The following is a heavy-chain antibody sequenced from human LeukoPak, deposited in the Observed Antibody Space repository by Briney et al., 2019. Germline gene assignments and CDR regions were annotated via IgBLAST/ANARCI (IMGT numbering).Heavy chain of an antibody. J-gene: IGHJ5*02. CDR2: LNHSGST. CDR1: GGSISSSSYY. D-gene: IGHD3-22*01. V-gene: IGHV4-39*07. Sequence: SETLSLTCTVSGGSISSSSYYWSWIRQPPGKGLEWMGELNHSGSTNYNPSLKSRVTISVDTSKNQFSLKLSSVTAADTAVYYCARRRLYYYDSSGYRPSNWFDPWGQGTLVTVSS. CDR3: ARRRLYYYDSSGYRPSNWFDP.